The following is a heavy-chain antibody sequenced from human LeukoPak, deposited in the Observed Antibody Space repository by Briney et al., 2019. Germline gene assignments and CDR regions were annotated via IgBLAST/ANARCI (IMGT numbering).Heavy chain of an antibody. J-gene: IGHJ6*03. Sequence: GGSLRLSYAASGFSVSDSYMSWVRQAPGKGLEWVSILYSGGDTYYSASVRGRFTISRDNSKNTLYLQMNTLSAADTAVYFCARGENYYFHTDVWGKGATVTVSS. CDR1: GFSVSDSY. D-gene: IGHD2/OR15-2a*01. V-gene: IGHV3-66*02. CDR2: LYSGGDT. CDR3: ARGENYYFHTDV.